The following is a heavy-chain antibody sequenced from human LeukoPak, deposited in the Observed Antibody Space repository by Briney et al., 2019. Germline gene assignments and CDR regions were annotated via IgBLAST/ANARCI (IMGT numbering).Heavy chain of an antibody. D-gene: IGHD3-22*01. Sequence: GGSLRLSCAASGFTFSSYGMHWGRQAPGKGLEWVAVIWYDGSNKYYADSVKGRFTISRDNSKNTLYLQMNSLRAEDTAVYYCARDDSEPYDSSGYYPSYYFDYWGQGTLVTVSS. CDR3: ARDDSEPYDSSGYYPSYYFDY. CDR2: IWYDGSNK. CDR1: GFTFSSYG. J-gene: IGHJ4*02. V-gene: IGHV3-33*01.